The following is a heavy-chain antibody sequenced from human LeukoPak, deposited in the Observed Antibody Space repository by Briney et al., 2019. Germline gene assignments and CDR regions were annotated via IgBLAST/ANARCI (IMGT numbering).Heavy chain of an antibody. CDR2: IIPILGIA. CDR1: GGTFSSYA. Sequence: GASVKVSCKASGGTFSSYAISWVRQAPGQGLEWMGRIIPILGIANYAQKFQGRVTITADKSTSTAYMELSSLRSEDTAVYYCAREGQNYYYGPNLEGLFDPWGQGTLVTVSS. J-gene: IGHJ5*02. D-gene: IGHD3-10*01. V-gene: IGHV1-69*04. CDR3: AREGQNYYYGPNLEGLFDP.